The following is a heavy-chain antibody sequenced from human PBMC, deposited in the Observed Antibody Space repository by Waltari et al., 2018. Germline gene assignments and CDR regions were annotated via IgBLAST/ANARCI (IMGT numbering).Heavy chain of an antibody. CDR3: ARSTRGYYDTNTPFCFDQ. D-gene: IGHD3-22*01. Sequence: EVQLGESGGDLVQSGGSLRLSCAVSGFTFRNFWMSWVRQAPGKGLDWVDTSNEDSSVKYYGNSVMGRFTISRDNARNSLSLRLSSLRAADTAVYFCARSTRGYYDTNTPFCFDQWGQGTLVTVSS. CDR2: SNEDSSVK. CDR1: GFTFRNFW. V-gene: IGHV3-7*01. J-gene: IGHJ4*02.